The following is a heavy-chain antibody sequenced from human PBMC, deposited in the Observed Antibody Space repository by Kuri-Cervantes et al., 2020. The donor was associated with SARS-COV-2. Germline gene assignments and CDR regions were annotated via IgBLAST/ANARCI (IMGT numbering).Heavy chain of an antibody. CDR3: ARDTGTYCSAISCYGYYYYYGKDV. V-gene: IGHV4-59*01. CDR2: ISYSGNT. Sequence: SETLSLTCTVSGGSISSYSWSWIRQPPGKGLEWIGYISYSGNTNYNPSLKSRVTISVDTSKNQFSLRLSSVTAADTAVYYCARDTGTYCSAISCYGYYYYYGKDVWGQGTTVTVSS. D-gene: IGHD2-2*01. CDR1: GGSISSYS. J-gene: IGHJ6*02.